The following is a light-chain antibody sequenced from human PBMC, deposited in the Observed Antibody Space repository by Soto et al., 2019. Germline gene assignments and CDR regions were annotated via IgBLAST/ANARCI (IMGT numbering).Light chain of an antibody. CDR2: KAS. J-gene: IGKJ2*01. CDR1: QDISNS. V-gene: IGKV1-5*03. Sequence: DLQMTQSPSSLSASVGDRVTITCRASQDISNSLAWYQQKPGKAPALLIYKASTLESGVPSRFSGSGSGTEFTLTISSLQPDDFATYFCQQYNNFFYTFGQGTKLEIK. CDR3: QQYNNFFYT.